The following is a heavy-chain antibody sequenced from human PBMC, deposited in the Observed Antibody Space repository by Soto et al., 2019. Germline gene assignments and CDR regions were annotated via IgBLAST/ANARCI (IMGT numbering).Heavy chain of an antibody. CDR2: FIPFFGTT. CDR1: GGTFNSYT. Sequence: ASVKVSCKASGGTFNSYTISWVRQAPGQGLEWMGRFIPFFGTTHYAQQFQGRVTITADKSTSTAYMELTSLRFEDTAVYYCATEDNTGYYYSLDYWGQGTPVTVSS. J-gene: IGHJ4*02. V-gene: IGHV1-69*08. CDR3: ATEDNTGYYYSLDY. D-gene: IGHD3-22*01.